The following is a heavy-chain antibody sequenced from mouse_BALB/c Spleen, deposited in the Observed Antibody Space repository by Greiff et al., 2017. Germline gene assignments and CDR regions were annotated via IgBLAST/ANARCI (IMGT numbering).Heavy chain of an antibody. CDR1: GDSFTSGY. CDR3: ARWKVGDYAMDY. J-gene: IGHJ4*01. V-gene: IGHV3-8*02. CDR2: ISYSGST. D-gene: IGHD1-1*01. Sequence: VQLKESGPSLVKPAQSLSLSCSVTGDSFTSGYWNWVRKFPGNRLEYMGYISYSGSTYYYPSLNSRISITRDTSKNQYYLLLNSVTTEDTATYYCARWKVGDYAMDYWGQGTSVTVSS.